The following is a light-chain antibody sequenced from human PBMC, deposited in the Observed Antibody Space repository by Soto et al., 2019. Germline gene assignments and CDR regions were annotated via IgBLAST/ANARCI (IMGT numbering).Light chain of an antibody. CDR1: QSISNY. CDR3: QQAYNILRGFT. Sequence: QMTPSPSSLSASIGDRVTITCRASQSISNYLNWYQVKPGKAPKLLIYAAANLRSGVPSRFSGSGSVTDFALAVDCLQPDDFATYYSQQAYNILRGFTVGPGTKVDV. J-gene: IGKJ3*01. V-gene: IGKV1-39*01. CDR2: AAA.